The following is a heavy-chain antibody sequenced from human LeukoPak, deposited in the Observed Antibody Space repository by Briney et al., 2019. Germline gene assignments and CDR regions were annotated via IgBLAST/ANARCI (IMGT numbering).Heavy chain of an antibody. V-gene: IGHV1-8*01. CDR2: MNPNSGNT. J-gene: IGHJ5*02. Sequence: ASVKVSCKASGYTFTSYDINWVRQATGQGLEWMGWMNPNSGNTDYAQKFQGRVTMTRNTSISTAYMELSSLRSEDTAVYYCARALYSYGLIDPWGQGTLVTVSS. CDR3: ARALYSYGLIDP. CDR1: GYTFTSYD. D-gene: IGHD5-18*01.